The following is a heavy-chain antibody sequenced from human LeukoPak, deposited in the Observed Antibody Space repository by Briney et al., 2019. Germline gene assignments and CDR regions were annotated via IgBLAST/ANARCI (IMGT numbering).Heavy chain of an antibody. CDR3: ARAQVVVITLFDY. Sequence: PSQTLSLTCTVSGGSISSGDYYWSWVRQPPGKGLEWIGYIYYSGSTYYNPSLKSRVTISVDTSKNQFSLKLSSVTAAGTAVYYCARAQVVVITLFDYWGQGTLVTVSS. CDR1: GGSISSGDYY. D-gene: IGHD3-22*01. J-gene: IGHJ4*02. V-gene: IGHV4-30-4*01. CDR2: IYYSGST.